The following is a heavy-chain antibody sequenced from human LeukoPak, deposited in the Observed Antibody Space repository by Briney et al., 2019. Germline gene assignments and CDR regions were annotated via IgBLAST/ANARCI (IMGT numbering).Heavy chain of an antibody. CDR3: ATMVRGVISWFDP. CDR2: INPSGGST. Sequence: ASVKVSCKASGYTFIRYYMHWVRQAPGQGLEWMGIINPSGGSTTYAQKFQGRVTMTEDTSTDTAYMELSSLRSEDTAVYYCATMVRGVISWFDPWGQGTLVTVSS. V-gene: IGHV1-46*01. CDR1: GYTFIRYY. D-gene: IGHD3-10*01. J-gene: IGHJ5*02.